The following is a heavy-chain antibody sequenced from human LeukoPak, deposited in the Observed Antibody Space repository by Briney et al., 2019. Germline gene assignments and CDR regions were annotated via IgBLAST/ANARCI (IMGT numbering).Heavy chain of an antibody. J-gene: IGHJ4*02. V-gene: IGHV3-21*01. CDR3: ARVELAVVTGFGIDY. Sequence: GGSLRLSCAASGFTFSSSAMSWVRQAPGKGLEWVSSISSSSSYIYYADSVKGRFTISRDNAKNSLYLQMNSLRAEDTAVYYCARVELAVVTGFGIDYWGQGTLVTVSS. D-gene: IGHD4-23*01. CDR2: ISSSSSYI. CDR1: GFTFSSSA.